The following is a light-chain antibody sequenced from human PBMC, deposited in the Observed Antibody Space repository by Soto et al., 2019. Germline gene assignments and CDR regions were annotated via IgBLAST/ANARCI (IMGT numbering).Light chain of an antibody. CDR2: EVS. CDR3: SSYTITSTWV. J-gene: IGLJ3*02. V-gene: IGLV2-14*01. Sequence: QSALTQPASVSGSPGQSITISCTGTSSAFGGYNYVSWYQQHPGKAPEVVIYEVSNRPSGVSNRFSGSKSGNTASLTISGLQAEDEADYYCSSYTITSTWVFGGGTKLTVL. CDR1: SSAFGGYNY.